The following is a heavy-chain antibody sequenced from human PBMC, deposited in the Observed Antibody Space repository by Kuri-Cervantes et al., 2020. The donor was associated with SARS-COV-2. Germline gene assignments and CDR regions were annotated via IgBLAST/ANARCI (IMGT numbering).Heavy chain of an antibody. CDR2: INAGNGNT. Sequence: ASVKVSCKASGYTFTSYAMHWVRQAPGQRLEWMGWINAGNGNTKYSQKFQGRVTITRDTSASTAYMELSSLRSEDTAVYYCASEGLDIVATDDPYYYYGMDVWGQGTTVTFSS. J-gene: IGHJ6*02. CDR1: GYTFTSYA. CDR3: ASEGLDIVATDDPYYYYGMDV. D-gene: IGHD5-12*01. V-gene: IGHV1-3*01.